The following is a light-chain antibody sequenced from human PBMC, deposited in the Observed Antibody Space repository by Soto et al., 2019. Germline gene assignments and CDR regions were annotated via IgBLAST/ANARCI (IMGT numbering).Light chain of an antibody. CDR1: SSNVGSYSL. V-gene: IGLV2-23*01. CDR3: YTYAGGSTYL. CDR2: EDI. Sequence: QSVLTQPASVSGSPGQSITISCTGTSSNVGSYSLLSWYQHHPGKAPKLIIYEDIKGPSGVSNRFSGSKSGNTASLRNSGLQAEDEADYYCYTYAGGSTYLFGTGTKVTV. J-gene: IGLJ1*01.